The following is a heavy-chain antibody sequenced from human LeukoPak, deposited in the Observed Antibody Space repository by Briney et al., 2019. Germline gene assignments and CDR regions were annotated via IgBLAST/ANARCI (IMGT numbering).Heavy chain of an antibody. V-gene: IGHV1-18*01. Sequence: GASVKVSCKASGYTFTSYGISWARQAPGQGLEWMGWISAYNGNTNYAQKLQGRVTMTTDTSTSTAYMELRSLRSDDTAVYYCAGCSSTSCYLSPFDYWGQGTLVTVSS. J-gene: IGHJ4*02. CDR3: AGCSSTSCYLSPFDY. CDR2: ISAYNGNT. D-gene: IGHD2-2*01. CDR1: GYTFTSYG.